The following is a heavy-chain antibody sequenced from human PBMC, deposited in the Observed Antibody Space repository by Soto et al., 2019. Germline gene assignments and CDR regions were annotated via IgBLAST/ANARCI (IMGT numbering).Heavy chain of an antibody. D-gene: IGHD3-9*01. Sequence: GGSLRLSCAASGFTFSSYGMHWVRQAPGKGLEWVAVIWYDGSNKYYADSVKGRFTISRDNSKNTLYLQMNSLRAEDTAVYYCARDPSRYFDWAHYYFDYWGQGTLVTVSS. V-gene: IGHV3-33*01. CDR3: ARDPSRYFDWAHYYFDY. J-gene: IGHJ4*02. CDR1: GFTFSSYG. CDR2: IWYDGSNK.